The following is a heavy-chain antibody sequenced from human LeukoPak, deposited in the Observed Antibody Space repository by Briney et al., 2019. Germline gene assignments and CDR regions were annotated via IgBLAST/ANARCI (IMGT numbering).Heavy chain of an antibody. V-gene: IGHV3-7*01. CDR3: VSGMIEFDY. CDR1: GFTFSSYW. CDR2: INQNGSEI. D-gene: IGHD3-22*01. J-gene: IGHJ4*02. Sequence: GGSLRLSCAASGFTFSSYWMTWVRKAPGRGLEWVANINQNGSEIYYLDSVEGRFTISRDNAKNSLFLQMNSLRVEDTSVYYCVSGMIEFDYWGQGTRVTVSS.